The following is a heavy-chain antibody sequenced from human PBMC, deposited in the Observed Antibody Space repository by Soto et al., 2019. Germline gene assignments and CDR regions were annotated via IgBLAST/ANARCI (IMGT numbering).Heavy chain of an antibody. J-gene: IGHJ6*02. CDR2: IDSDGSST. CDR1: GFTFGSYW. V-gene: IGHV3-74*01. Sequence: GSLRLSCAASGFTFGSYWMNWVRQAPGKGLVWVSRIDSDGSSTTYADSVKGRFTTSRDDAKNTLYLQMSSLRVEDTAVYYCARGRPYGMDVWGQGTTVTVSS. CDR3: ARGRPYGMDV.